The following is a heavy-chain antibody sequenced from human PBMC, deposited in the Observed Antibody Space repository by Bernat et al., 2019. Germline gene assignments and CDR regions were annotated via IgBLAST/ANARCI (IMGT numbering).Heavy chain of an antibody. CDR1: GFTFSNYR. Sequence: QVQLVESGGGVVQPGRSLRLSCAASGFTFSNYRMHWVRQAPGKGLEWVAVIWYDGSNKYYADSVKGRFTISRDVSKSTLYLQMNNLRVEDTAVYYCARYSSGLDSWGQGTLVTVSS. V-gene: IGHV3-33*01. J-gene: IGHJ4*02. CDR3: ARYSSGLDS. CDR2: IWYDGSNK. D-gene: IGHD6-19*01.